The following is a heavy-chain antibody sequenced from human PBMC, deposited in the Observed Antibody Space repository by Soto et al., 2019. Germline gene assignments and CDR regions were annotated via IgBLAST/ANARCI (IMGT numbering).Heavy chain of an antibody. V-gene: IGHV1-2*02. CDR3: ARGGYCSGGSCYALHYYSGTAV. J-gene: IGHJ6*04. CDR2: INPNSGAT. CDR1: GVSFRSYS. D-gene: IGHD2-15*01. Sequence: SVELCCKASGVSFRSYSMSWVRHSHGQGLEWMGGINPNSGATNYAQKFQGRVTMTRDTSISTAYMELSRLRSDDTAVYYCARGGYCSGGSCYALHYYSGTAVRG.